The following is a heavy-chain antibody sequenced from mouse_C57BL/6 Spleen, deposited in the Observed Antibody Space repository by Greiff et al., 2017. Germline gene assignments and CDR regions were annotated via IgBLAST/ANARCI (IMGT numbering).Heavy chain of an antibody. Sequence: QVQLQQSGAELVRPGASVTLSCKASGYTFTDYEMHWVKQTPVHGLEWIGAIDPETGGTAYNQKFKGKAILTADKSSSTAYMELRSLTSEDSAVYYCTRWKTAQAQDDYWGQGTTLTVSS. CDR3: TRWKTAQAQDDY. CDR1: GYTFTDYE. V-gene: IGHV1-15*01. J-gene: IGHJ2*01. D-gene: IGHD3-2*02. CDR2: IDPETGGT.